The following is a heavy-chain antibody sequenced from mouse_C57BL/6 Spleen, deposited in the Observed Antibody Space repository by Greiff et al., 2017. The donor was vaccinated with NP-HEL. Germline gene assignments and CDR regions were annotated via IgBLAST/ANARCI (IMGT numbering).Heavy chain of an antibody. V-gene: IGHV5-17*01. CDR1: GFTFSDYG. CDR3: ARMDY. J-gene: IGHJ4*01. CDR2: ISSGRSTI. Sequence: EVKLVESGGGLVKPGGSLKLSCAASGFTFSDYGMHWVRQAPEKGLEWVAYISSGRSTIYYADTVTGRLTISRDNAKNTLFLQMTSLRCEKTAMYYCARMDYWGQGTSVTVSS.